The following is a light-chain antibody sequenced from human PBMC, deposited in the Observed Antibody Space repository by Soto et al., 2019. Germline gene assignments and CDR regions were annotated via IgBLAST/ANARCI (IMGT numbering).Light chain of an antibody. V-gene: IGKV3-11*01. CDR2: DAS. J-gene: IGKJ4*01. CDR1: QSVSSH. Sequence: EIVLTQSPATLSLSPGERATLSCRASQSVSSHLAWYQQKPGQAPRLLIYDASNSATGIPARFSGSGSGTDFTLTISSLEPEDFAVYYCQQRSNWPPLTFGGGTKVEIK. CDR3: QQRSNWPPLT.